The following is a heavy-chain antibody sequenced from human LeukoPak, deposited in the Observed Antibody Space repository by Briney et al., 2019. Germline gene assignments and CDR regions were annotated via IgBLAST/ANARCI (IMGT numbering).Heavy chain of an antibody. CDR1: GFTFSSYW. Sequence: GGSLRLSCAASGFTFSSYWVSWVRQAPGKGLEWVANIKQDGSEKYYVDSVKGRFTISRDNAKNSLYLQMNSLRAEDTAVYYCAREAVRNSLDYWGQGTLVTVSS. V-gene: IGHV3-7*01. CDR3: AREAVRNSLDY. D-gene: IGHD3-9*01. J-gene: IGHJ4*02. CDR2: IKQDGSEK.